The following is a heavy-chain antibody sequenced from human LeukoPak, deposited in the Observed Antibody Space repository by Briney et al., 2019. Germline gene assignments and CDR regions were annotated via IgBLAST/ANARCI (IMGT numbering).Heavy chain of an antibody. D-gene: IGHD3-10*01. CDR3: ARDLLWFGELSYYYYYYMDV. J-gene: IGHJ6*03. V-gene: IGHV4-39*07. CDR2: IYYSGST. CDR1: GGSISSSSYY. Sequence: SETLSLTCTVSGGSISSSSYYWGWIRQPPGKGLEWIGSIYYSGSTYYNPSLKSRVTMSVDTSKNQFSLKLSSVTAADTAVYYCARDLLWFGELSYYYYYYMDVWGKGTTVTISS.